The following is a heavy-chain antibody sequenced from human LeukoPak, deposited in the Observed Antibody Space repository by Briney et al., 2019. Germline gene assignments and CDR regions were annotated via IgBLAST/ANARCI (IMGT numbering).Heavy chain of an antibody. J-gene: IGHJ6*03. V-gene: IGHV3-15*01. CDR2: IKTKSEGGTT. D-gene: IGHD3-10*01. CDR3: TTEFKELGSFFYFYYMDV. CDR1: GFTFDDYG. Sequence: GGSLRLSCAASGFTFDDYGMSWVRQAPGKGLEWVGRIKTKSEGGTTDYAARAKGRFTISREESKNALFLQMDSLKSDDTAMYYCTTEFKELGSFFYFYYMDVWGTGTTVTISS.